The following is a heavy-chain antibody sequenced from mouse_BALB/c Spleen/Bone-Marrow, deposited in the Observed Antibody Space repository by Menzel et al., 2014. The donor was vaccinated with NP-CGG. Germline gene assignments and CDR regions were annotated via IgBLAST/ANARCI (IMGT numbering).Heavy chain of an antibody. CDR2: ISSGSSTI. CDR3: TRGGNWDDFDY. D-gene: IGHD4-1*01. V-gene: IGHV5-17*02. CDR1: GFTFSSFG. J-gene: IGHJ2*01. Sequence: EVHLVESGGGLVQPGGSRKLPCAASGFTFSSFGMHWVRQTPEKGLEWVAYISSGSSTIYYADTVKGRFTISRDNPKNTLFLQVTSLRSEDTAMYYCTRGGNWDDFDYWGQGTTLTVSS.